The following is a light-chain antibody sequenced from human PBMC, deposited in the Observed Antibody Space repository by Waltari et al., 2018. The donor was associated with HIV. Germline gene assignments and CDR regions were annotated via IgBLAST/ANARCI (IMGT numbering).Light chain of an antibody. CDR2: KNN. V-gene: IGLV1-47*01. CDR3: AAWDDSLRGHVV. J-gene: IGLJ2*01. CDR1: RSNNRRNF. Sequence: QSVLTQPPSASAPPGQRVTNSCSGNRSNNRRNFVFWYQHFPGTAPKLLMYKNNKRFSGGPDRFSGSKSGTSASLAISGLRSEDEAVYYCAAWDDSLRGHVVFGGGTNLTV.